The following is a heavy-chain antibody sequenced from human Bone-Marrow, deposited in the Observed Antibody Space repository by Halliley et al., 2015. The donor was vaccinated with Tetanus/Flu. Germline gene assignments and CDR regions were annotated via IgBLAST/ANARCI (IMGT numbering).Heavy chain of an antibody. D-gene: IGHD3-16*01. CDR2: VSNDGGRT. CDR3: AKGWGGDYYGY. J-gene: IGHJ4*02. CDR1: GFIFSSYG. Sequence: SLRLSCAGSGFIFSSYGMHWVRQAPGKGLEWVAVVSNDGGRTHYADSVKGRFTMSRDNSKNTVSLQMNSLRVEDTAVYYCAKGWGGDYYGYWGQGTLVTVSS. V-gene: IGHV3-30*18.